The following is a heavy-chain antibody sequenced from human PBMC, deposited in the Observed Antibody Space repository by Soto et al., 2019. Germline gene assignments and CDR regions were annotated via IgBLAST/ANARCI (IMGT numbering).Heavy chain of an antibody. CDR3: ARAMYYDFKGDPLGYMDV. V-gene: IGHV3-21*01. D-gene: IGHD3-3*01. Sequence: PGGSLRLSCAASGFTFSSYSMNWVRQAPGKGLEWVSSISSSSSYIYYAESVKGRFNNSRDNAKNSLYLQMNSLRAEDTTVYYFARAMYYDFKGDPLGYMDVWGKGTTVTVSS. CDR1: GFTFSSYS. J-gene: IGHJ6*03. CDR2: ISSSSSYI.